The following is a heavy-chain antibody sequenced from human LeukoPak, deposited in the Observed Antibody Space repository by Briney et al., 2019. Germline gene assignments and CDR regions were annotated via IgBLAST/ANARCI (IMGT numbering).Heavy chain of an antibody. V-gene: IGHV3-74*01. CDR2: INSDGSST. D-gene: IGHD6-6*01. CDR3: AKEIAARGYFDY. Sequence: GGSLRLSCAASGFTFSSYWMHWVRQAPGKGLVWVSRINSDGSSTTYADSVKGRFTISRDNSKNTLYLQMNSLRAEDTAVYYCAKEIAARGYFDYWGQGTLVTVSS. CDR1: GFTFSSYW. J-gene: IGHJ4*02.